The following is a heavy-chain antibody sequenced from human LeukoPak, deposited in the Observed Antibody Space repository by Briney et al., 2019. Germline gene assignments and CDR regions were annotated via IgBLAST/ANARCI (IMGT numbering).Heavy chain of an antibody. CDR1: GGTFSSYA. CDR3: ARGAYGDYGPFDY. Sequence: SVKVSCKASGGTFSSYAISWVRQAPGQGLEWMGGIIPIFGTANYAQKFQGRVTITTDESTSTAYMELSSLRSEDTAVYYCARGAYGDYGPFDYWGQGTLVTVSS. V-gene: IGHV1-69*05. D-gene: IGHD4-17*01. J-gene: IGHJ4*02. CDR2: IIPIFGTA.